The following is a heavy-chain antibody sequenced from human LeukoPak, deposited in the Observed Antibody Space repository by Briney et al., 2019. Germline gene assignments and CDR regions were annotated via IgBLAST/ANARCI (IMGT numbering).Heavy chain of an antibody. CDR2: FDPEDGET. V-gene: IGHV1-24*01. CDR1: GYTLTELS. J-gene: IGHJ4*02. Sequence: ASVKVSCKVSGYTLTELSMHWVRQAPGKGLEWMGGFDPEDGETIYAQKFQGRVTMTEDTSTDTAYMELSSLRSEDTAVYSCATVAHQYYYDSSGYFQNYFDYWGQGTLVTVSS. CDR3: ATVAHQYYYDSSGYFQNYFDY. D-gene: IGHD3-22*01.